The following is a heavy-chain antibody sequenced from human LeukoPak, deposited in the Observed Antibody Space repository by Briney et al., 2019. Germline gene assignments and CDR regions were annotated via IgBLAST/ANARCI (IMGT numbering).Heavy chain of an antibody. CDR1: GFTFSNYA. CDR3: ITPLPYSAQ. CDR2: IKPKTDGETT. D-gene: IGHD2-21*01. V-gene: IGHV3-15*01. Sequence: GGSLRLSCAASGFTFSNYAMSWIRQAPGKGLEWVGRIKPKTDGETTEYAAPVKDRFSISRDDSKSMMYLQMNSLKTEDTAVYYCITPLPYSAQGGQGTLVTVSS. J-gene: IGHJ4*02.